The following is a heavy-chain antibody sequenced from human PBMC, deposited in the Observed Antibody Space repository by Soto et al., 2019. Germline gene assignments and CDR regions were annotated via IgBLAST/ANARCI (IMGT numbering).Heavy chain of an antibody. D-gene: IGHD6-13*01. CDR3: ARGGSSSWYPRHYYYGMDV. Sequence: SETLSLTCTVSGGSISSYYWSWIRQPPGKGLEWIGEINHSGSTNYNPSLKSRVTISVDTSKNQFSLRLSSVTAADTAVYYCARGGSSSWYPRHYYYGMDVWGQGTTVTVSS. J-gene: IGHJ6*02. V-gene: IGHV4-34*01. CDR2: INHSGST. CDR1: GGSISSYY.